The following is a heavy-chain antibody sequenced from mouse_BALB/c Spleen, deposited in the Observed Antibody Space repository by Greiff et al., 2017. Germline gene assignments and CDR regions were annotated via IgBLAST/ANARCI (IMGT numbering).Heavy chain of an antibody. Sequence: VQLMESGAELVKPGASVKLSCKASGYTFTSYYMYWVKQRPGQGLEWIGEINPSNGGTNFNEKFKSKATLTVDKSSSTAYMQLSSLTSEDSAVYYCTRPSYWYFDVWGAGTTVTVSS. D-gene: IGHD2-10*02. CDR2: INPSNGGT. V-gene: IGHV1S81*02. CDR3: TRPSYWYFDV. CDR1: GYTFTSYY. J-gene: IGHJ1*01.